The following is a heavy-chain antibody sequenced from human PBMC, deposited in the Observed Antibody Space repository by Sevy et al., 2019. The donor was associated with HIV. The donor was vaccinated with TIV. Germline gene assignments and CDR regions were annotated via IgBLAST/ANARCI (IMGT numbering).Heavy chain of an antibody. D-gene: IGHD2-2*01. Sequence: GGSLRLSCVASGFTFTTYWVTWVRRAPGKGLEWVANLKQDGSENDYVDSVKGRFTISRDNAKNSLYLQMNSLRADDTAVYYCARHNTNYNYALDVWGQGTTVTVSS. CDR3: ARHNTNYNYALDV. J-gene: IGHJ6*02. V-gene: IGHV3-7*01. CDR2: LKQDGSEN. CDR1: GFTFTTYW.